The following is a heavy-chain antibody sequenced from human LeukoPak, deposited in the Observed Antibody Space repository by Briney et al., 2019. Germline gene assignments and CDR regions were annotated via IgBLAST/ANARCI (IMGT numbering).Heavy chain of an antibody. CDR1: GGTFSSYA. V-gene: IGHV1-69*04. CDR3: ARDPGDSSGYQPHYYYYYDMDV. D-gene: IGHD3-22*01. CDR2: IIPILGIA. J-gene: IGHJ6*02. Sequence: GASVKVSCKASGGTFSSYAISWVRQAPGQGLEWMGRIIPILGIANYAQKFQGRVTITADKSTSTAYMELRSLRSDDTAVYYCARDPGDSSGYQPHYYYYYDMDVWGQGTTVTVSS.